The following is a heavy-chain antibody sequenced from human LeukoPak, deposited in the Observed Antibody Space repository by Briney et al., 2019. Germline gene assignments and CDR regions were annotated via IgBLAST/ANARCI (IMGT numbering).Heavy chain of an antibody. V-gene: IGHV3-48*03. CDR3: ARDALQVAYYYGMDV. CDR2: ISSSGSTI. CDR1: GFTFSSYE. J-gene: IGHJ6*02. Sequence: GGSLRLSCAASGFTFSSYEMNWVRQAPGKGLEWVSYISSSGSTIYYADSVKGRFTISRDNAKNSLYLQMNSLRAEDTAVYYRARDALQVAYYYGMDVWGQGTTVTVSS.